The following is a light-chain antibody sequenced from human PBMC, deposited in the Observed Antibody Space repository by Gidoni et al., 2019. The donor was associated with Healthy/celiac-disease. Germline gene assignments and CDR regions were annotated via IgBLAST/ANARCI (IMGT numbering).Light chain of an antibody. CDR1: QSVSST. Sequence: EIVMTHSPATLSVSPGERATLSCRASQSVSSTLAWYQQKPGQAPRLLIYGASTRATGIPARFSGSGSGTEFTLTISSLQSEDFAVYYCQQYNNWPPKRTFGQGTKVEIK. J-gene: IGKJ1*01. CDR3: QQYNNWPPKRT. CDR2: GAS. V-gene: IGKV3-15*01.